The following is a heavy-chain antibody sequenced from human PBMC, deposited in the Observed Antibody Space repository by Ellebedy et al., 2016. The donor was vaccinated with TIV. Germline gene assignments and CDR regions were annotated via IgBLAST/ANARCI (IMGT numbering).Heavy chain of an antibody. CDR2: ISWNSGSI. D-gene: IGHD6-13*01. V-gene: IGHV3-9*01. J-gene: IGHJ4*02. CDR1: GFTFDDFA. CDR3: ARAPYKQLVLVYFDY. Sequence: SLKISCAASGFTFDDFAMHWVRQAPGKGLEWVSGISWNSGSIGYADSVKGRLTISRDNAKNSLYLQMNSLRAEDTALYYCARAPYKQLVLVYFDYWGQGTLVTVSS.